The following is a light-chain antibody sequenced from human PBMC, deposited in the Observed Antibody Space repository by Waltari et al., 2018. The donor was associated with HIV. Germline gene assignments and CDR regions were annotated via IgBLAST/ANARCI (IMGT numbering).Light chain of an antibody. Sequence: SYELTQPPSVSVSPGQTAKITCPGDALPNQYAPWYQQKPGQAPLLVIYKDTQRPSGIPERFTGSHSGTTVTLIISGVQAEDEADYYCESADNSGTYWVFGGGTKLSVL. CDR1: ALPNQY. CDR3: ESADNSGTYWV. V-gene: IGLV3-25*03. CDR2: KDT. J-gene: IGLJ3*02.